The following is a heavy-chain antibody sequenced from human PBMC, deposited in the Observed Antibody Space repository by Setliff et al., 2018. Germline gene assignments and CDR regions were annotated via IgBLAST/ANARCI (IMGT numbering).Heavy chain of an antibody. V-gene: IGHV1-46*01. Sequence: ASVKVSCKASGYTFTSYYMHWVRQAPGQGLEWMGIINPSGGSTSYAQKFQGRVTMTRDTSTSTVYMELSSLRSEDTAVYYCARDGAPSYSSGPPDYYYYGMDVWGQGTTVTVSS. CDR3: ARDGAPSYSSGPPDYYYYGMDV. D-gene: IGHD6-19*01. CDR2: INPSGGST. J-gene: IGHJ6*02. CDR1: GYTFTSYY.